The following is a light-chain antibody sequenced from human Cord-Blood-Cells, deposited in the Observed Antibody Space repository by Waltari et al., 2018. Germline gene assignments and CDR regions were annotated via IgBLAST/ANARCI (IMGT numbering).Light chain of an antibody. V-gene: IGLV2-23*01. CDR2: EGS. Sequence: QSALTQPASVSGSPGQSITISCTGTSSDVGSYNLVSWYQQHPGKAPKLMIYEGSKRPSGVSNRFSGSKSGNTAYVTIAGLQAEDEADYYCCSYAGSWVFGGGTKLTVL. CDR1: SSDVGSYNL. CDR3: CSYAGSWV. J-gene: IGLJ3*02.